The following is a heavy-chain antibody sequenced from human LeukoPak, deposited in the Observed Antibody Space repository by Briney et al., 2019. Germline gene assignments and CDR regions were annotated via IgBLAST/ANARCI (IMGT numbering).Heavy chain of an antibody. J-gene: IGHJ4*02. V-gene: IGHV3-23*01. D-gene: IGHD1-26*01. CDR2: ITGSGAGT. CDR3: ARDGGSYLQPTDF. CDR1: GFTFTTYA. Sequence: GGSLRLSCAASGFTFTTYAMTWVRQAPGKGLEWVSSITGSGAGTYYADSVKGRFTISRDNSKSTLYLQMNSLRAEDTALYHCARDGGSYLQPTDFWGQGTLVTVSS.